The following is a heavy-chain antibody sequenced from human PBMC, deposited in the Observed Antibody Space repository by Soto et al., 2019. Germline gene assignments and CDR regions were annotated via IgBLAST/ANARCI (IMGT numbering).Heavy chain of an antibody. J-gene: IGHJ6*02. CDR3: ARGGNYDILIGYYSSYYGMDV. D-gene: IGHD3-9*01. CDR2: IIPIFGTA. Sequence: ASVKVSCKASGGTFSSYAISWVRQAPGQGLEWMGGIIPIFGTANYAQKFQGWVTMTRDTSISTAYMELSRLRSDDTAVYYCARGGNYDILIGYYSSYYGMDVWGQGTTVTVSS. V-gene: IGHV1-69*05. CDR1: GGTFSSYA.